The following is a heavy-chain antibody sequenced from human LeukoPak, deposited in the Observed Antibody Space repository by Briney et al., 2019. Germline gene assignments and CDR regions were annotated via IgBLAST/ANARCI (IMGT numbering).Heavy chain of an antibody. Sequence: ASVKVSCKASGYTFTSYGISWVRQAPGQGLEWMGWISAYNGNTNYAQKLQGRVTMTTDTSTSPAYWELRSLRSDDTAVYYCARAYGGNSGGFDYWGQGTLVTVYS. CDR3: ARAYGGNSGGFDY. CDR1: GYTFTSYG. CDR2: ISAYNGNT. D-gene: IGHD4-23*01. J-gene: IGHJ4*02. V-gene: IGHV1-18*01.